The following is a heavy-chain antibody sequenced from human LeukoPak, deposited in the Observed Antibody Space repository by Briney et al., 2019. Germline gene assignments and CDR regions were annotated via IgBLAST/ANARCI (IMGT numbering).Heavy chain of an antibody. CDR1: GYTFTGYY. CDR3: AREYYFDNSGYYGVGDY. J-gene: IGHJ4*02. CDR2: INPNSGGT. Sequence: ASVKVSCKASGYTFTGYYMYWVRQAPGQGLEWMGWINPNSGGTNYAQEFQGRVTMTRDTSISTAYMELSRLRSDDTAVYYCAREYYFDNSGYYGVGDYWGQGTLVTVSS. D-gene: IGHD3-22*01. V-gene: IGHV1-2*02.